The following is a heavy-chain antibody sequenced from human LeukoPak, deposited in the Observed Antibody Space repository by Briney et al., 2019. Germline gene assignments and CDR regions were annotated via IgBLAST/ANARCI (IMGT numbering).Heavy chain of an antibody. J-gene: IGHJ4*02. D-gene: IGHD3-22*01. CDR3: ARGRDSSGYSPPVG. Sequence: GGSLRLSCAASGFTFDDYAMHWVRQAPGKGLEWVSSISSSSSYIYYADSVKGRFTISRDNAKNSLDLQMNSLRAEDTAVYYCARGRDSSGYSPPVGWGQGTLVTVSS. CDR2: ISSSSSYI. CDR1: GFTFDDYA. V-gene: IGHV3-21*01.